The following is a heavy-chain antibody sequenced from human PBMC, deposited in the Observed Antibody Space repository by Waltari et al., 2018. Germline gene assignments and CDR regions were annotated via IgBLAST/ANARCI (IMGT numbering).Heavy chain of an antibody. Sequence: EVQLVESGGGLVQPGGSLRLSCAASGFTFSSYAMSWVRQAPGKGLEWVSAISGSGGSTYYADSVKGRFTISRDNSNNTLYLQMNSLRAEDTAVYYCAKVRGSFYGDYPIIDYWGQGTLVTVSS. CDR1: GFTFSSYA. J-gene: IGHJ4*02. D-gene: IGHD4-17*01. V-gene: IGHV3-23*04. CDR3: AKVRGSFYGDYPIIDY. CDR2: ISGSGGST.